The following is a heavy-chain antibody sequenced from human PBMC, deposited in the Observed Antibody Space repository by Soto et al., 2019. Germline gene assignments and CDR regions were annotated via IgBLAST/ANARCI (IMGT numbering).Heavy chain of an antibody. D-gene: IGHD3-3*01. CDR3: AKSGPVLRFLEWFGYYMEV. Sequence: GGSLRLSCAASGFTFSSYAMSWVRQAPGKGLEWVSAISGSGGSTYYADSVKGRFTISRDNSKNTLYLQMNSLRAEDTSVYYCAKSGPVLRFLEWFGYYMEVWGKGTTVTVSS. J-gene: IGHJ6*03. CDR2: ISGSGGST. V-gene: IGHV3-23*01. CDR1: GFTFSSYA.